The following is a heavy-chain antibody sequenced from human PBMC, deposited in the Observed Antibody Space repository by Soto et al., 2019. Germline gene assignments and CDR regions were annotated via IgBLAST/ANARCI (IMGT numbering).Heavy chain of an antibody. CDR1: DDSINSDKYY. V-gene: IGHV4-39*01. CDR3: ARLEGLATISYYFDF. D-gene: IGHD3-9*01. CDR2: IYYRGNA. Sequence: QLQLQESGPGLVKPSETLSLTCSVSDDSINSDKYYWGWIRQPPGKGLEWIGSIYYRGNAYYNPYLLTRVTIPLDKSRSKFSLKLNSVTAADSAVYFCARLEGLATISYYFDFWGPGALVTVSS. J-gene: IGHJ4*02.